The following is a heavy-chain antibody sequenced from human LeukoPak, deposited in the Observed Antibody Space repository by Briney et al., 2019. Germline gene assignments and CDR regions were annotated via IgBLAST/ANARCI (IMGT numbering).Heavy chain of an antibody. CDR2: IRGSGGGT. CDR3: AKGRSSWFSGSFDY. D-gene: IGHD6-19*01. CDR1: GFTFSTYA. J-gene: IGHJ4*02. V-gene: IGHV3-23*01. Sequence: GGSLRLSCAASGFTFSTYAMSWVRQTPGKGLEWVSDIRGSGGGTNYADSVKGRFTISRDNSKNTLYLQMDSLRAEDTAVYYCAKGRSSWFSGSFDYWGQGTLVTVSS.